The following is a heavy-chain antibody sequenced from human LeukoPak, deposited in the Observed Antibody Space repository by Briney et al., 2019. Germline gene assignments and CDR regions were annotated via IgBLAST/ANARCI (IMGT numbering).Heavy chain of an antibody. CDR2: IKQDGSEK. D-gene: IGHD5-18*01. CDR1: GFTFSSYW. Sequence: PGGSLRLSCAASGFTFSSYWMSWVRQAPGKGLEWVANIKQDGSEKYYVDSVKGRFTISRDNAKNSLYLQMNSLRAEDTAVYYCARESVDTAMVNDAFDIWGQGTMVTVSA. CDR3: ARESVDTAMVNDAFDI. V-gene: IGHV3-7*01. J-gene: IGHJ3*02.